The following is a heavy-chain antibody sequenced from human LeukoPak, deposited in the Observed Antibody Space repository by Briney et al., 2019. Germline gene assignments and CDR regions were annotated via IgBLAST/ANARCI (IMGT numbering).Heavy chain of an antibody. D-gene: IGHD3-10*01. Sequence: GASVKVSCKASGYTFTGYYMHWVRQAPGQGLEWMGRINPNSGGTNYAQKFQSRVTMTRDTSISTAYMELSRLRSDDTAVYYCARDRYHGNYGSGSSVGYWGQGTLVTVSS. J-gene: IGHJ4*02. CDR1: GYTFTGYY. CDR2: INPNSGGT. CDR3: ARDRYHGNYGSGSSVGY. V-gene: IGHV1-2*06.